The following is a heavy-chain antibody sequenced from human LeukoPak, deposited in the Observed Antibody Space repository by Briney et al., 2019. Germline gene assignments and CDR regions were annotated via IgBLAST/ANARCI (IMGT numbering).Heavy chain of an antibody. CDR1: GFSLSTSGVG. D-gene: IGHD6-13*01. V-gene: IGHV2-5*02. CDR2: IYWDDDK. J-gene: IGHJ4*02. CDR3: ARTYSSSWYTSFAY. Sequence: ESGPTLVNPTQTLTLTCTFSGFSLSTSGVGVGWIRQPPGKALEWLALIYWDDDKRYSPSLKSRLTITKDTSKNQVVLKMTNMDPVETATYYCARTYSSSWYTSFAYWAREPWSPSPQ.